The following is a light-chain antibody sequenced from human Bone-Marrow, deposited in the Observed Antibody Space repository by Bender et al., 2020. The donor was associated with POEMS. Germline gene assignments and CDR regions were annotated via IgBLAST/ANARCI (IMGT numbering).Light chain of an antibody. Sequence: QSVLTQPPSASGTPGQRVTISCSGSNSNIGTNAVNWYQQFPGTAPKLLIYSDNQRPSGVPDRFYAFKSGTSASLAISGLQSEDEADYYCAAWDAGLGSGRFGGGTKLTVL. V-gene: IGLV1-44*01. J-gene: IGLJ2*01. CDR3: AAWDAGLGSGR. CDR1: NSNIGTNA. CDR2: SDN.